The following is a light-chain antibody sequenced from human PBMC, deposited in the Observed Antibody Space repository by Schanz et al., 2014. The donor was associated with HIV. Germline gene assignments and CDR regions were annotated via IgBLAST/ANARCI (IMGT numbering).Light chain of an antibody. Sequence: ETVLTQSPGTLSLSPGERATLSCRASQSVSSSYLAWYQQKPGQAPRLLIYDASNRATDVPDRFSGSGSGTDFTLVISRLEPEDFAVYFCQQYGSSPTFGQGTRVEIK. CDR1: QSVSSSY. J-gene: IGKJ1*01. CDR2: DAS. V-gene: IGKV3-20*01. CDR3: QQYGSSPT.